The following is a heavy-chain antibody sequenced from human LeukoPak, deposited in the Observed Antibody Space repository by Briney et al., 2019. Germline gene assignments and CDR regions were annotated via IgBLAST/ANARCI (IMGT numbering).Heavy chain of an antibody. CDR3: ARGDSSGWYGY. CDR1: GGSFSGYY. V-gene: IGHV4-34*01. Sequence: SETLSLTCAVYGGSFSGYYWSWIRQPPGKELEWIGEINHSGSTNYNPSLKSRVTISVDTSKNQFSLKLSSVTAADTAVYYCARGDSSGWYGYWGQGTLVTVSS. D-gene: IGHD6-19*01. J-gene: IGHJ4*02. CDR2: INHSGST.